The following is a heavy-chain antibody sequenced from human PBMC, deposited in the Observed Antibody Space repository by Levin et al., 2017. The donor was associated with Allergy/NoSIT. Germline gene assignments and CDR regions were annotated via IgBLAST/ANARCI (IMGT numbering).Heavy chain of an antibody. CDR3: AKDRRGSGYFIYGMDV. J-gene: IGHJ6*02. CDR1: GFTFDDYA. Sequence: GGSLRLSCAASGFTFDDYAMHWVRQAPGKGLEWVSGISWNSGSIGYADSVKGRFTISRDNAKNSLYLQMNSLRAEDTALYYCAKDRRGSGYFIYGMDVWGQGTTVTVSS. D-gene: IGHD3-22*01. V-gene: IGHV3-9*01. CDR2: ISWNSGSI.